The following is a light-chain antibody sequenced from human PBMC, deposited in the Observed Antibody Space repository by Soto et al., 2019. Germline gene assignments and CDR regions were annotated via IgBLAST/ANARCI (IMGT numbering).Light chain of an antibody. CDR2: DAS. CDR3: QQANSFPIT. CDR1: QIVTGNF. J-gene: IGKJ5*01. V-gene: IGKV3D-20*02. Sequence: EIVLPQSPGTLSLSPGAGSTLSRRASQIVTGNFLAWYQQKPGQATTLLIYDASNRATGIPDRFSGGGSGTDFTLTISSLQPEEFATYYCQQANSFPITFGQGTRLEIK.